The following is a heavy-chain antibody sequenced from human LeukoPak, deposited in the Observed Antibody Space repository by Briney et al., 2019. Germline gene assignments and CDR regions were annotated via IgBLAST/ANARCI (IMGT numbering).Heavy chain of an antibody. CDR2: VYYSGST. D-gene: IGHD6-19*01. J-gene: IGHJ4*02. CDR3: ARASYSSGWYPYHFDY. CDR1: GGSISRYY. Sequence: SETLSLTCTVSGGSISRYYWSWIRQPPGKGLEWIGYVYYSGSTNFNPSLKSRVTTYVDTSKNQFSLKLSSVTAADTAVYYCARASYSSGWYPYHFDYWGQGTLVTVSS. V-gene: IGHV4-59*01.